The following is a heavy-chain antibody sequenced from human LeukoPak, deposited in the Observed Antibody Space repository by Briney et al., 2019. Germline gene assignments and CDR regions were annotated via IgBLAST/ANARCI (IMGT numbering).Heavy chain of an antibody. J-gene: IGHJ4*02. CDR2: ISSSSSYI. Sequence: SGGSLRLSCAASGFTFSSYSMNWVRQAPGKGLEWVSSISSSSSYIYYADSVKGRFTISRDNAKNSLYLQMNSLRAEDTAVYYCARANSSDFDYWGQGTLVTVSS. D-gene: IGHD4-23*01. CDR3: ARANSSDFDY. CDR1: GFTFSSYS. V-gene: IGHV3-21*01.